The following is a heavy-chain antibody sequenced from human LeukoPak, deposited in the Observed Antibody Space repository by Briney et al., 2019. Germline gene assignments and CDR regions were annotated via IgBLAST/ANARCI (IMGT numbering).Heavy chain of an antibody. J-gene: IGHJ5*02. Sequence: GGSLRLPCAASGFTFSSYAMSWVRQAPGKGLEWVSGISGSGASTNYADSVKGRFTISRDNSKNTLYLQMNSLRAEDTAVYYCARYCSGGSCYSSWFDPWGQGTLVTVSS. CDR3: ARYCSGGSCYSSWFDP. CDR2: ISGSGAST. D-gene: IGHD2-15*01. CDR1: GFTFSSYA. V-gene: IGHV3-23*01.